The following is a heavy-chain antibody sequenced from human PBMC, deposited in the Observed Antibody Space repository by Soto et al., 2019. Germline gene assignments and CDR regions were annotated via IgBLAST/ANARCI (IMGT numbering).Heavy chain of an antibody. Sequence: EVPLVESGGGLVQPGGALKLSCAASGFTFSGSAIHWVRQASGKGLEWVGRIRSRADDYATAYAASVKGRFTISRDDSQNTAYLQMNSLKTEDTAVYYCTRWDSTVTILAYYYGMDVWGRGTTVTVSS. CDR1: GFTFSGSA. J-gene: IGHJ6*02. D-gene: IGHD4-17*01. CDR2: IRSRADDYAT. CDR3: TRWDSTVTILAYYYGMDV. V-gene: IGHV3-73*01.